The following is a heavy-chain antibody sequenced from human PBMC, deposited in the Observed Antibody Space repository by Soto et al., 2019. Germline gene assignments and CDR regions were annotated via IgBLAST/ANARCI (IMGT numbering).Heavy chain of an antibody. V-gene: IGHV3-23*01. Sequence: GGSLRPSCAASGFTFSSYAMSWVRQAPGKGLEWVSAISGSGGSTYYADSVKGRFTISRDNSKNTLYLQMNNLRAEDTAVYYCAKGPNPSFYYYYYYMDVWGKGTTVTVSS. J-gene: IGHJ6*03. CDR3: AKGPNPSFYYYYYYMDV. CDR1: GFTFSSYA. CDR2: ISGSGGST.